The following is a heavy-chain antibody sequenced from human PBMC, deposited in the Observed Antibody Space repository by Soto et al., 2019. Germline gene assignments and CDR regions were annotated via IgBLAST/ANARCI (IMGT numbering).Heavy chain of an antibody. J-gene: IGHJ2*01. V-gene: IGHV3-9*01. D-gene: IGHD3-10*01. CDR3: AKDAESMVRGVIWYFDL. CDR2: ISWNSGSI. CDR1: GFTFDDYV. Sequence: EVQLVESGGGLVQPGRSLRLSCAASGFTFDDYVMHWVRQAPGKGLEWVSGISWNSGSIGYADSVKGRFTISRDNAKNSLYLQMNSLRAEDTALYYCAKDAESMVRGVIWYFDLWGRGTLVTVSS.